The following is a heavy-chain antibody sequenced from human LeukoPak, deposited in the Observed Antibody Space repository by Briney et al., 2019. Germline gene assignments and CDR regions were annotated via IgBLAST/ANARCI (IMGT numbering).Heavy chain of an antibody. Sequence: PGRSLRLSCAASGFTFDDYAMHWVRQAPGKGLEWVSGISWNSGSIGYADSVKGRFTISRDNAKNSLYLQMNSLRAEDTALYYCTKGLPCGYSYGLTYWGQGTLLTVSS. J-gene: IGHJ4*02. CDR3: TKGLPCGYSYGLTY. V-gene: IGHV3-9*01. CDR1: GFTFDDYA. CDR2: ISWNSGSI. D-gene: IGHD5-18*01.